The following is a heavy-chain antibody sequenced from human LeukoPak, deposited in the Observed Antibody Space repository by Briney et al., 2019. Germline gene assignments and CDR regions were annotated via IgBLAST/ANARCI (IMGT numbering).Heavy chain of an antibody. CDR3: ATEVRKYSSSRWAFDI. J-gene: IGHJ3*02. CDR2: INPNSGGT. D-gene: IGHD6-13*01. CDR1: GYTFTGYH. Sequence: ASVKVSCKASGYTFTGYHVHWVRQAPGQGLEWMGWINPNSGGTNYAQKFQGRVTMTGDTSISTAYMELSSLRSEDTAVYYCATEVRKYSSSRWAFDIWGQGTMVTVSS. V-gene: IGHV1-2*02.